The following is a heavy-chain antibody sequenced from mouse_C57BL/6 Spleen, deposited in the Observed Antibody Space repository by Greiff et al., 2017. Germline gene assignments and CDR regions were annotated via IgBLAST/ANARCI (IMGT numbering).Heavy chain of an antibody. CDR2: ISYDGSN. Sequence: VQLQQSGPGLVKPSQSLSLTCSVTGYSITSGYYWNWIRQFPGNKLEWMGYISYDGSNNYNPSLKNRISITRDTSKNQFFLKLNSVTTEDTATYYCARGAYPAGDYFDYWGQGTTLTVSS. V-gene: IGHV3-6*01. J-gene: IGHJ2*01. D-gene: IGHD6-5*01. CDR1: GYSITSGYY. CDR3: ARGAYPAGDYFDY.